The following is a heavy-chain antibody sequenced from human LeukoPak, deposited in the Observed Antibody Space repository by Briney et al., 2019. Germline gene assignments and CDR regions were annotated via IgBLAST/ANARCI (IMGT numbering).Heavy chain of an antibody. V-gene: IGHV1-18*01. J-gene: IGHJ4*02. Sequence: GASVKVSCKASGYTFTSYGISWVRQAPGQGLEWMGWISAYNGNTNYAQKLQGRVTMTTDTSTSTAYMELRSLRSGDTAVYYCARVRHYYDSSGPSDYWGQGTLVTVSS. D-gene: IGHD3-22*01. CDR3: ARVRHYYDSSGPSDY. CDR1: GYTFTSYG. CDR2: ISAYNGNT.